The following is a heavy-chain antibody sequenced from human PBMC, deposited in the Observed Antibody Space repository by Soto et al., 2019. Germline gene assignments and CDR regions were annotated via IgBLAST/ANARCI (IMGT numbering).Heavy chain of an antibody. CDR3: ARAIMVRGAKARDY. V-gene: IGHV3-30*19. CDR2: IWYDGSNK. Sequence: GGSLRLSCAASGFTFSSYGMNWVRQAPGKGLEWVAVIWYDGSNKYYADSVRGRFTISRDNSKNTLYLQMNSLRAEDTAVYYCARAIMVRGAKARDYWGQGTLVTVSS. CDR1: GFTFSSYG. D-gene: IGHD3-10*01. J-gene: IGHJ4*02.